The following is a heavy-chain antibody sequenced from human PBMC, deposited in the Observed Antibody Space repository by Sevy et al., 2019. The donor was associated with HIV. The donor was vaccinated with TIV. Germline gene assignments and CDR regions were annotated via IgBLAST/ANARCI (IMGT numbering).Heavy chain of an antibody. Sequence: SETLSLTCAVYGGSFSGYYWSWIRQPPGKGLEWIGEINHSVSTNYNPSLKSRVNISVDTSKNQFSLKLSSVTAADTAVYYCARGSHYCSSTSCYWNWFDPWGQGTLVTVSS. CDR3: ARGSHYCSSTSCYWNWFDP. J-gene: IGHJ5*02. D-gene: IGHD2-2*01. CDR2: INHSVST. V-gene: IGHV4-34*01. CDR1: GGSFSGYY.